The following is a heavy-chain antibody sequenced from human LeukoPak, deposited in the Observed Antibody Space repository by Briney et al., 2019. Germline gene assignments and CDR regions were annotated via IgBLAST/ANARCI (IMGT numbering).Heavy chain of an antibody. D-gene: IGHD1-26*01. CDR3: AKGRSGSYSPTWDY. CDR1: GFTFSSYW. V-gene: IGHV3-74*01. Sequence: PGGSLRLSCAASGFTFSSYWMHWVRQAPGKGLVCVSRINTDGSSTTYADSVKGRFTISRDNSKNTLYLQMNSLRAEDTAVYYCAKGRSGSYSPTWDYWGQGTLVTLSS. CDR2: INTDGSST. J-gene: IGHJ4*02.